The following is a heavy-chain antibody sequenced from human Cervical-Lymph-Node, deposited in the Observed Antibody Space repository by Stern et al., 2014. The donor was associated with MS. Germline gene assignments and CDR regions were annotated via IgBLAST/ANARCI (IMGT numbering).Heavy chain of an antibody. J-gene: IGHJ6*02. CDR3: AKDLGRGVVVVPLYGLDV. Sequence: EVQLVESGGGLVQPGGSLRLSCAASGFSFSTYAFCWLRQAPGQGLEWVSSISDSGVYTYYADSVKGRFTISRDNSKSMLYLEMQSLRAEDTAVYHCAKDLGRGVVVVPLYGLDVWGQGTTVTVSS. D-gene: IGHD2-2*01. V-gene: IGHV3-23*04. CDR1: GFSFSTYA. CDR2: ISDSGVYT.